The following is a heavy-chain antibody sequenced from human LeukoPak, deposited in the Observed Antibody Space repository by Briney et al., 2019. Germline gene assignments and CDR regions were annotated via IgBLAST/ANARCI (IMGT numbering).Heavy chain of an antibody. CDR3: ARGSEGGYNWFDP. Sequence: SETLSLTCTVSGGSISSSSYYWGWIRQPPGKGLEWIGSIYYSGSTYYNPSLKSRVTISVDTSKNQFSLKLSSVTAADTAVYYCARGSEGGYNWFDPWGQGTLVTVSS. D-gene: IGHD3-10*01. J-gene: IGHJ5*02. CDR2: IYYSGST. CDR1: GGSISSSSYY. V-gene: IGHV4-39*01.